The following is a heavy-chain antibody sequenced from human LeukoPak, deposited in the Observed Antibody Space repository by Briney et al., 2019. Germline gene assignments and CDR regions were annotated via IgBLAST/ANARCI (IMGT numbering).Heavy chain of an antibody. D-gene: IGHD6-13*01. CDR2: IIPILGIA. V-gene: IGHV1-69*04. Sequence: GASVKVSCRASGGTFSSYAISWVRQAPGQGLEWMGRIIPILGIANYAQKFQGRVTITADKSTSTAYMELSSLRSEDTAVYYCAREKTSIAAAGIAPDYWGQGTLVTVSS. CDR1: GGTFSSYA. CDR3: AREKTSIAAAGIAPDY. J-gene: IGHJ4*02.